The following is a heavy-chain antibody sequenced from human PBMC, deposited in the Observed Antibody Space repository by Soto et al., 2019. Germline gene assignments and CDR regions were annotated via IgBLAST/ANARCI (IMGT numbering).Heavy chain of an antibody. Sequence: GASVKVSCKASGGTFSSYAISWVRQAPGQGLEWMGGIIPIFGTANYAQKFQGRVTITADESTSTAYMELSSLRSEDTAVYYCARGYSSGSYYYYYGMDVWGQGTTVTVSS. CDR3: ARGYSSGSYYYYYGMDV. D-gene: IGHD2-15*01. J-gene: IGHJ6*02. CDR2: IIPIFGTA. CDR1: GGTFSSYA. V-gene: IGHV1-69*13.